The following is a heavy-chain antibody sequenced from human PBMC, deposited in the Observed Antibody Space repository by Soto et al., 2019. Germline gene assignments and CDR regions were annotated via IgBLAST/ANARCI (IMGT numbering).Heavy chain of an antibody. Sequence: EVQLLESGGGLVQPGGSLRLSCAASGFTFSSYAMSWVRQAPGKGLEWVSGISGSGGSTYYADSVKGRFTISRDNSKNTLYLQMNSLRAEDTAVYYCAKGGSYYHYFDYWGQGTLVTVSS. CDR1: GFTFSSYA. CDR3: AKGGSYYHYFDY. CDR2: ISGSGGST. V-gene: IGHV3-23*01. D-gene: IGHD1-26*01. J-gene: IGHJ4*02.